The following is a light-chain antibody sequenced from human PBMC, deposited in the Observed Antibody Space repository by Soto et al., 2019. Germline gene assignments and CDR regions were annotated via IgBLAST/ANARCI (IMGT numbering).Light chain of an antibody. Sequence: QSVLTQPPSASGTPGQRVTISCSGNRSNIGTNAVNWYQQLPGTAPKLLIYSNNQRHSGVPDRFSGSKSGTSASLAISGLQSEDEADYYCAAWDDSLNGREVFGTGTQLTVL. V-gene: IGLV1-44*01. CDR2: SNN. CDR1: RSNIGTNA. CDR3: AAWDDSLNGREV. J-gene: IGLJ1*01.